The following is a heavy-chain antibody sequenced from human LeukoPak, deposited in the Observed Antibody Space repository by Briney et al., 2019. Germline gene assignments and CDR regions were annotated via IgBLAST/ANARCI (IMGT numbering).Heavy chain of an antibody. V-gene: IGHV3-23*01. CDR2: ISGSFVST. CDR1: GFTFSSYG. Sequence: GGSLRLSCAASGFTFSSYGMSWVRQAPGKGLEWVSAISGSFVSTYYADSVKGRFTISRDNSKNTLHLQMNSLRAEDTAVYYCATHGSAHYYMDVWGKGTTVTISS. D-gene: IGHD2-2*03. CDR3: ATHGSAHYYMDV. J-gene: IGHJ6*03.